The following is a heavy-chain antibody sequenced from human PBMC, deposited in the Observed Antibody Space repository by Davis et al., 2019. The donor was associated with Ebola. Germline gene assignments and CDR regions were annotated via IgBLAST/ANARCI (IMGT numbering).Heavy chain of an antibody. J-gene: IGHJ4*02. Sequence: GESLKISCAASGFTFSNYWMSWVRQAPGKGLEWVANIKQDGSEKYYVDSVKGRFTISRENAKNSLYLQMNSLRAGDTAVYYCARAHFGRSSFDYWGQGTLVTVSS. CDR2: IKQDGSEK. CDR1: GFTFSNYW. CDR3: ARAHFGRSSFDY. D-gene: IGHD6-6*01. V-gene: IGHV3-7*01.